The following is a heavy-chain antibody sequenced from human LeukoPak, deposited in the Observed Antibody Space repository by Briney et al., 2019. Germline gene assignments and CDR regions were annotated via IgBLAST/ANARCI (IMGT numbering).Heavy chain of an antibody. CDR2: ISGSGGST. D-gene: IGHD6-13*01. Sequence: RSGGSLRLSCAASGFTFSSYAMSWVRQAPGKGLEWVSAISGSGGSTYYADSVKGRFTISRDNSKNTLYLQMNSLRAEDTAVYYCARGIAAAGIDYWGQGTLVTVSS. V-gene: IGHV3-23*01. J-gene: IGHJ4*02. CDR1: GFTFSSYA. CDR3: ARGIAAAGIDY.